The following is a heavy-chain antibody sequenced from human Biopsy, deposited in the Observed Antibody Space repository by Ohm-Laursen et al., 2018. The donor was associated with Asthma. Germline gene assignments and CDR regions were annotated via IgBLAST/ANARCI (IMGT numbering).Heavy chain of an antibody. CDR1: GDSITSGGCC. CDR2: IYHSGPT. CDR3: AKIYDRLVLYGMDV. Sequence: SETLSLTCTVSGDSITSGGCCWNWIRQHPGKGLEWIGEIYHSGPTNYNPSLKSRVTISVDKSKNQFSLKLTSVTAADTAVYYCAKIYDRLVLYGMDVWGQGTTVTVSS. J-gene: IGHJ6*02. V-gene: IGHV4-31*09. D-gene: IGHD6-19*01.